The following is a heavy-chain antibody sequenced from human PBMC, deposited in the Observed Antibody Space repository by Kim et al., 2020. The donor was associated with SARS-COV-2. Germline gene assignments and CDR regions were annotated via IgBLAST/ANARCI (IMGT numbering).Heavy chain of an antibody. Sequence: SETLSLTCAVSGGSISSSNWWSWVRQPPGKGLEWIGEIYHSGSTNYNPSLKSRVTISVDKSKNQFSLKLSSVTAADTAVYYCARLARRHSSGWYFSWGLGMDVWGQGTTVTVSS. D-gene: IGHD6-19*01. V-gene: IGHV4-4*02. CDR3: ARLARRHSSGWYFSWGLGMDV. CDR1: GGSISSSNW. CDR2: IYHSGST. J-gene: IGHJ6*02.